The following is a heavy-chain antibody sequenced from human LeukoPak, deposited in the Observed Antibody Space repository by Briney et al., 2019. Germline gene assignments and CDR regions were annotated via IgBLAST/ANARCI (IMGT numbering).Heavy chain of an antibody. CDR1: GFTFSSYA. D-gene: IGHD3-22*01. J-gene: IGHJ4*02. Sequence: GGSLRLSCAASGFTFSSYAMSWVRQAPGKGLEWVSAISGSGGSTYYADSVKGRFTISRDNSKNTLYLQMNSLRAEDTAVYYCAKSAPRLTMIVVVITIPYFDYWGQGTQVTVSS. CDR3: AKSAPRLTMIVVVITIPYFDY. V-gene: IGHV3-23*01. CDR2: ISGSGGST.